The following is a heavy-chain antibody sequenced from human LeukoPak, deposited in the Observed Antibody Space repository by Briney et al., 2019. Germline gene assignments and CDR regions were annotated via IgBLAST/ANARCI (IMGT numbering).Heavy chain of an antibody. D-gene: IGHD3-9*01. CDR2: ITYNSGTI. V-gene: IGHV3-48*02. CDR3: ARDRGQLVIPFFFDY. CDR1: GFTFSSYS. Sequence: PGGSLRLSCAASGFTFSSYSMNWVRQAPGKGLEWVSYITYNSGTIYYTDSVKGRFTISRDNAKNSLFLQMSSLRDEDTAVYYCARDRGQLVIPFFFDYWGQGILVTVSS. J-gene: IGHJ4*02.